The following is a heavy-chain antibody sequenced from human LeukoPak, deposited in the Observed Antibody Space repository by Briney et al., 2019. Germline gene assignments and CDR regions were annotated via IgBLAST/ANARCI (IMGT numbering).Heavy chain of an antibody. D-gene: IGHD6-19*01. CDR3: ARVRTQWLAFDY. V-gene: IGHV3-7*01. Sequence: GGSLRLSCAASEFSVGSNYMTWVRQAPGKGLEWVANIKQDGSEKYYVDSVKGRFTISRDNAKNSLYLQMNSLRAEDTAVYYCARVRTQWLAFDYWGQGTLVTVSS. CDR1: EFSVGSNY. J-gene: IGHJ4*02. CDR2: IKQDGSEK.